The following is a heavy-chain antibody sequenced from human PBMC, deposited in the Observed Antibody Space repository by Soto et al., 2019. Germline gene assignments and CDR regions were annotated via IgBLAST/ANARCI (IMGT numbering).Heavy chain of an antibody. V-gene: IGHV1-18*04. CDR3: ARIWTVRGVNSWFDP. CDR2: ISAYNGNT. Sequence: ASVKVSCKASGYTFTSYGISWVRQAPGQGLEWMGWISAYNGNTNYAQKLQGRVTMTTDTSTSTAYMELRSLRSDDTAVYYCARIWTVRGVNSWFDPWGQGTLVTSPQ. CDR1: GYTFTSYG. D-gene: IGHD3-10*01. J-gene: IGHJ5*02.